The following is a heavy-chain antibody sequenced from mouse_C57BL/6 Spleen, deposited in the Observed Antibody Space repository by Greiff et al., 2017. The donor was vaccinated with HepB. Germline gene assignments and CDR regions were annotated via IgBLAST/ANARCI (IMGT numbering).Heavy chain of an antibody. Sequence: QVQLQQSGPELVKPGASVKISCKASGYAFSSSWMNWVKQRPGKGLEWIGRIYPGDGDTNYNGKFKGKATLTADKSSSTAYMQLSSLTSEDSAVYFCARGHDGYYYYAMDYWGQGTSVTVSS. D-gene: IGHD2-3*01. J-gene: IGHJ4*01. V-gene: IGHV1-82*01. CDR1: GYAFSSSW. CDR2: IYPGDGDT. CDR3: ARGHDGYYYYAMDY.